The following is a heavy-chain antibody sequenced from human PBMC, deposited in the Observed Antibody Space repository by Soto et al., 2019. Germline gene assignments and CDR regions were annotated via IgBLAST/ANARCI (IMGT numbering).Heavy chain of an antibody. CDR3: ARGIAGSVYGMDV. D-gene: IGHD2-15*01. CDR2: ISSNGGST. Sequence: EVQLVESGGGLVQPGGSLRLSCAASGFTFSSYAMHWVRQAPGKGLEYVSAISSNGGSTYYANSVKGRFTISRDNSKNPLYLQMGSLRAEDMAVYSCARGIAGSVYGMDVWGQGTTVTVSS. J-gene: IGHJ6*02. V-gene: IGHV3-64*01. CDR1: GFTFSSYA.